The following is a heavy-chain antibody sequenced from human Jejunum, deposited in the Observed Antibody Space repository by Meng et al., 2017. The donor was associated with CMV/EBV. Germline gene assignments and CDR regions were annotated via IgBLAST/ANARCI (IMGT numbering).Heavy chain of an antibody. J-gene: IGHJ4*02. D-gene: IGHD1-26*01. CDR3: ARVWVGATSGDY. CDR1: GFTFNTYG. CDR2: INVYNGNT. V-gene: IGHV1-18*01. Sequence: QVQLVQSGAEVKRPGASVKVSCKASGFTFNTYGITWVRQAPGQGLEWMGWINVYNGNTNYARNLQDRVTMTTDTSTSTAYMELRSLVSDDTAVYYCARVWVGATSGDYWGQGTLVTVSS.